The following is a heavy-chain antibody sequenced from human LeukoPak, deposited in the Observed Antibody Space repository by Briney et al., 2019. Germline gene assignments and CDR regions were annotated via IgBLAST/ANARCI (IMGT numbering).Heavy chain of an antibody. V-gene: IGHV1-2*02. CDR2: VNPNSGGT. CDR3: ARVLRSMATPFDY. Sequence: ASVKVSCKASGYTFTGCYMHWVRQAPGQGLEWMGWVNPNSGGTNYAQKSQGRVTMTRDTSISTAYMELSRLRSDDTAVYYCARVLRSMATPFDYWGQGTLVTVSS. J-gene: IGHJ4*02. CDR1: GYTFTGCY. D-gene: IGHD5-24*01.